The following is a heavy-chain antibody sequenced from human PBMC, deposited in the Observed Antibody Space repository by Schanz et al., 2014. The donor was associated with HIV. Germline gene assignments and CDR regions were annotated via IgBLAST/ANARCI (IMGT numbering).Heavy chain of an antibody. CDR1: GFTFSTYG. Sequence: QGQLVESGGGVVKPGRSLRLSCAASGFTFSTYGMHWVRQGPGKGLEWVAFISYDGSNKYYADSVKGRFTISRDNSKNTLYLQMNSLRAEDTAVYHCAKVARWDYYNMDVWGQGTTVTVSS. CDR3: AKVARWDYYNMDV. J-gene: IGHJ6*02. V-gene: IGHV3-30*18. CDR2: ISYDGSNK.